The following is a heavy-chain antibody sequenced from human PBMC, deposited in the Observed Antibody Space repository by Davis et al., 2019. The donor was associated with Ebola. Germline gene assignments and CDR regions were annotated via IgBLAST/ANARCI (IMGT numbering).Heavy chain of an antibody. CDR1: GYTFTSYG. CDR2: INPNSGGT. D-gene: IGHD6-13*01. CDR3: ARDLEGRDGRSWSYYYYYMDV. J-gene: IGHJ6*03. Sequence: ASVKVSCKASGYTFTSYGISWVRQAPGQGLEWMGWINPNSGGTNYAQKFQGRVTMTRDTSISTAYMELSRLRSDDTAVYYCARDLEGRDGRSWSYYYYYMDVWGKGTTVTVSS. V-gene: IGHV1-2*02.